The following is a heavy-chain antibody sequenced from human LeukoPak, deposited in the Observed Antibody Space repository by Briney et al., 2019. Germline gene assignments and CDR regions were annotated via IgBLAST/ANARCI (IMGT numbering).Heavy chain of an antibody. CDR3: ARVGYCSSTSCFRGLRY. CDR1: GGSFSGYY. J-gene: IGHJ4*02. Sequence: SETLSLTCAVYGGSFSGYYWSWIRQPPGKGLEWIGEIDHSGSTNYNPSLKSRVTISVDTSKNQFSLKLSSVTAADTAVYYCARVGYCSSTSCFRGLRYWGQGTLVTVSS. V-gene: IGHV4-34*01. CDR2: IDHSGST. D-gene: IGHD2-2*01.